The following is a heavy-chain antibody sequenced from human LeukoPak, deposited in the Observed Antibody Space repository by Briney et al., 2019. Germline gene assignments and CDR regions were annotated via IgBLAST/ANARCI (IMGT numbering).Heavy chain of an antibody. CDR3: ARVSCSGNYFHWFAP. D-gene: IGHD1-26*01. V-gene: IGHV3-48*03. CDR1: GFTFTSYE. J-gene: IGHJ5*02. Sequence: GGSLRLSCAASGFTFTSYELNCFRQAPGKGLEGVSYISGSGSTIYYTDSVKGRFTISRDNAKNSLYLQMNGLRAEDTAVYYCARVSCSGNYFHWFAPWGQGTLVTVSS. CDR2: ISGSGSTI.